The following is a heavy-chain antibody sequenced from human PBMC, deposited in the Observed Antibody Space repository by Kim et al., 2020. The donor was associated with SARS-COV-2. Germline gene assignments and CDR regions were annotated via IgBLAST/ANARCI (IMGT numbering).Heavy chain of an antibody. D-gene: IGHD1-26*01. J-gene: IGHJ4*02. V-gene: IGHV1-3*01. CDR2: INAVSGNT. Sequence: ASVKVSCKASGYTFTNYAIHWLRQAPGQGLEWMGWINAVSGNTKYSQMLQGRVTITRDPSRTTAYIELSNLRSEDTAVYYCARDQRTSATISSYGGGFDYWGQGTLVTVSS. CDR1: GYTFTNYA. CDR3: ARDQRTSATISSYGGGFDY.